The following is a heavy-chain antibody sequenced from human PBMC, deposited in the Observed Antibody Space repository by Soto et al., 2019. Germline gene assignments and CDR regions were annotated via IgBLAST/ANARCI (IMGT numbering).Heavy chain of an antibody. CDR2: IVVGSGNT. D-gene: IGHD5-12*01. V-gene: IGHV1-58*02. CDR3: AAGVTYDGNFDI. J-gene: IGHJ3*02. Sequence: QMKLVQSGPEVKKPGTSVKVSCKASGFTFTSSAMQWVRQARGQRLEWIGWIVVGSGNTNYAQKFQERVSITRDMSKRTAYMELSSLRSEDTAVYYCAAGVTYDGNFDIWGQGTMVTVSS. CDR1: GFTFTSSA.